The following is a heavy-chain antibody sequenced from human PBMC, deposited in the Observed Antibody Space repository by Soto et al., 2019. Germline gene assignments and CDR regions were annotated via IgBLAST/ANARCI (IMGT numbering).Heavy chain of an antibody. CDR1: GGSFSGYY. CDR2: INHSGST. CDR3: ARGEGVSYYYYYMDV. D-gene: IGHD2-21*01. J-gene: IGHJ6*03. Sequence: SETLSLTFAVYGGSFSGYYWSWIRQPPGKGLEWIGGINHSGSTNYNPSLKSRVTISVDTSKNQFSLKLSSVTAADTAVYYCARGEGVSYYYYYMDVWGKGTTVTVSS. V-gene: IGHV4-34*01.